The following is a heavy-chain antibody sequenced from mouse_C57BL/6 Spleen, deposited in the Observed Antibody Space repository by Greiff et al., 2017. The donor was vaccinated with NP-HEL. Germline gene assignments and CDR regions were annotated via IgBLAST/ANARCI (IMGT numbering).Heavy chain of an antibody. CDR3: ARGTRLNAMDY. CDR1: GYSFTGYY. J-gene: IGHJ4*01. V-gene: IGHV1-42*01. CDR2: INPSTGGT. Sequence: VQLKESGPELVKPGASVKISCKASGYSFTGYYMNWVKQSPEKSLEWIGEINPSTGGTTYNQKFKAKATLTVDKSSSTAYMQLKSLTSEDSAVYYCARGTRLNAMDYWGQGTSVTVSS. D-gene: IGHD1-3*01.